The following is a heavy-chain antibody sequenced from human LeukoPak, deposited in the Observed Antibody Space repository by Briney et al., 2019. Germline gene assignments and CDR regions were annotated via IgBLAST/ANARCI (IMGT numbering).Heavy chain of an antibody. CDR2: INPSGGST. J-gene: IGHJ5*02. CDR1: GYTFTRHY. D-gene: IGHD2-15*01. CDR3: ARGGGPGLDIVVTSWFDP. V-gene: IGHV1-46*01. Sequence: ASVKVSCKASGYTFTRHYMHWVRQAPGQGLEWMGIINPSGGSTSYAQKFQGRVTMTRDMSTGTVYMELSSLRSEDTAVYYCARGGGPGLDIVVTSWFDPWGQGTLVTVSS.